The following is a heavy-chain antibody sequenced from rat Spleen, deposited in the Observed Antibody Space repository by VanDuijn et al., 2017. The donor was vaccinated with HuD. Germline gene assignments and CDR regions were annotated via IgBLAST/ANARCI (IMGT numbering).Heavy chain of an antibody. V-gene: IGHV5-20*01. CDR2: ISYDGGST. CDR3: TTDMYTTDYYYLDVMDA. J-gene: IGHJ4*01. CDR1: GFTFSDYY. Sequence: EVQLVESGGGLVQPGRSLKLSCAASGFTFSDYYMAWVRQAPTKGLERVASISYDGGSTYYRDSVKGRFTISRDNAKSSLYLQMDSPRSEDTATYYCTTDMYTTDYYYLDVMDAWGQGASVTVSS. D-gene: IGHD1-6*01.